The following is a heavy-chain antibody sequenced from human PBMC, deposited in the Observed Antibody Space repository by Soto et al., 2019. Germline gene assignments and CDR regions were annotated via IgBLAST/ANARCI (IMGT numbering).Heavy chain of an antibody. Sequence: SETLSLTCTFSGGPISIYYWSWIRQPPGQGLEWIGYIYYSGSTNYNPSLNSRVTISVDTSKNQFSLKLSSVTASDTAVYYCARDNGYSYGYTLDHWGQGTLVTV. J-gene: IGHJ4*02. V-gene: IGHV4-59*01. CDR3: ARDNGYSYGYTLDH. CDR1: GGPISIYY. CDR2: IYYSGST. D-gene: IGHD5-18*01.